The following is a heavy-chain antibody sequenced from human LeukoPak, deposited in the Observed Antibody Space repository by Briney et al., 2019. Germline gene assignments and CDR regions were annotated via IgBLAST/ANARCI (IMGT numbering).Heavy chain of an antibody. D-gene: IGHD1-26*01. CDR3: ARSIVGATQFDY. V-gene: IGHV3-53*01. CDR2: IYSGGAT. Sequence: GGSLRLSCSASGFPFSTLGMHWVRQAPGKGLEWVSVIYSGGATYYADSVKGRFTISRDNSKNTLYLQINSLRAEDTAVYYCARSIVGATQFDYWGQGTLVTVSS. CDR1: GFPFSTLG. J-gene: IGHJ4*02.